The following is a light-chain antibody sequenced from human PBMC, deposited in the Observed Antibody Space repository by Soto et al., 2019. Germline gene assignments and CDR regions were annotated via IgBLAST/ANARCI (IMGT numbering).Light chain of an antibody. CDR1: FSDVGGYDY. CDR2: EVT. CDR3: SSHTSGSTRV. V-gene: IGLV2-14*01. Sequence: QSALTQPASVSGSPGQSIAISCTGTFSDVGGYDYVSWYQQHPDKAPKLMIYEVTKRPSGVSNRFSGSKSGNTASLTISGLQPEDEADYYCSSHTSGSTRVFRSGTKVTVL. J-gene: IGLJ1*01.